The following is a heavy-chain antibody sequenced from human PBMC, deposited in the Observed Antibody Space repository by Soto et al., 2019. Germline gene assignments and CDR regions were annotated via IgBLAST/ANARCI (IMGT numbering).Heavy chain of an antibody. CDR1: GVTVTSNY. Sequence: EVQLVQSGGGLVQPGGSLRLSCAGYGVTVTSNYMNWVRQAPGKGLEWVSVSYSGENAYYADSVAGRFTISRDNSKNTLYLQMNSLRVEDTAVYYCARDLDAFDTGGQGTTVIVSS. J-gene: IGHJ3*02. CDR3: ARDLDAFDT. CDR2: SYSGENA. V-gene: IGHV3-53*01.